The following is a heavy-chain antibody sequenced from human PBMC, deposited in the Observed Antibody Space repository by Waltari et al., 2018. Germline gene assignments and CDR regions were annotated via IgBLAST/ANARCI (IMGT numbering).Heavy chain of an antibody. V-gene: IGHV1-69*01. CDR1: GGTFSSYA. Sequence: QVQLVQSGAEVKKPGSSVKVSCKASGGTFSSYAISWVRQAPGQGLEWMGGTIPIFGTANYAQKFQGRVTITADESTSTAYMELSSLRSEDTAVYYCARALIAATVTTYYGMDVWGQGTTVTVSS. CDR3: ARALIAATVTTYYGMDV. D-gene: IGHD4-4*01. CDR2: TIPIFGTA. J-gene: IGHJ6*02.